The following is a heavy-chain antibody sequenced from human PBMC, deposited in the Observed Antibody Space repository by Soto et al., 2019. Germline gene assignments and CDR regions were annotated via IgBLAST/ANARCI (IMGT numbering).Heavy chain of an antibody. CDR1: GYTFTGYY. D-gene: IGHD4-17*01. Sequence: ASVTVSCTASGYTFTGYYMHWVRQAPGQGLEWMGWINPNSGGTNYAQKFQGWVTMTRDTSISTAYMELSRLRSDDTAVYYCGRSPPTRWPHDAFDIWGQGTMVTVSS. V-gene: IGHV1-2*04. CDR3: GRSPPTRWPHDAFDI. J-gene: IGHJ3*02. CDR2: INPNSGGT.